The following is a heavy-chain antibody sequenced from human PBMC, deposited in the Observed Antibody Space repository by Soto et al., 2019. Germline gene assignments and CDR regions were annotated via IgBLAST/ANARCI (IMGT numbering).Heavy chain of an antibody. CDR2: ISSSSSYI. D-gene: IGHD3-10*01. CDR3: ARDSGNYGSGSYYKPFDP. V-gene: IGHV3-21*01. CDR1: GFTFSSYS. J-gene: IGHJ5*02. Sequence: EVQLVESGGGLVKPGGSLRLSCAASGFTFSSYSMNWVRQAPGKGLEWVSSISSSSSYIYYADSVKGRFTISRDNAKNSLYLQMNILRAEDTAVYYCARDSGNYGSGSYYKPFDPWGQGTLVTVSS.